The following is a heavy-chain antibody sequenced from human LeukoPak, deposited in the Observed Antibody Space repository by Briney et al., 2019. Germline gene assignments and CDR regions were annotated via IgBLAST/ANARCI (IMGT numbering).Heavy chain of an antibody. Sequence: SETLSLTCTVSGDSLNTYYWTWIRQTPGKELEWIGFVASSGTSNYNPSLKSRVSISIDTSKNQFSLALTSVTPADTAVYYCARVVRGVVTSSWFDPWGQGTLVSVSS. CDR2: VASSGTS. CDR1: GDSLNTYY. V-gene: IGHV4-59*01. J-gene: IGHJ5*02. D-gene: IGHD2-21*02. CDR3: ARVVRGVVTSSWFDP.